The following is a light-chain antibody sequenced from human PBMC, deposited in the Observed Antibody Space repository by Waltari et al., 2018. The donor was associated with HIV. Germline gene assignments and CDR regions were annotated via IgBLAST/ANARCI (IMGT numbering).Light chain of an antibody. V-gene: IGLV2-14*03. CDR1: GSDIGGYNY. Sequence: QSALTQPASVSGSPGQSITISRTGSGSDIGGYNYVSWYQHYPGKAPKLIIYDVSRRPSVVSNRLSGSKSGNTASLTISGLRAEDEAEYYCSSYTSITLIFGGGTKLTVL. J-gene: IGLJ2*01. CDR2: DVS. CDR3: SSYTSITLI.